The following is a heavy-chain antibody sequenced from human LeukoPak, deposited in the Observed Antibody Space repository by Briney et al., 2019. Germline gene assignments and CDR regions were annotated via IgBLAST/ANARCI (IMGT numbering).Heavy chain of an antibody. J-gene: IGHJ4*02. Sequence: GGSLRLSCAASGFTFSSYSMNWVRQAPGKGLEWVSSISSSSSYIYYADSVKGRFTTSRDNAKNSLYLQMNSLRAEDTAVYYCARARIAVAEGGFDYWGQGTLVTVSS. CDR1: GFTFSSYS. CDR3: ARARIAVAEGGFDY. V-gene: IGHV3-21*03. CDR2: ISSSSSYI. D-gene: IGHD6-19*01.